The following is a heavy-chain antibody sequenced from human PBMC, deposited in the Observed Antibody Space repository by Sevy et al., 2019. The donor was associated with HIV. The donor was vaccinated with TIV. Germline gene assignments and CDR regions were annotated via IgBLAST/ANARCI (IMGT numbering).Heavy chain of an antibody. Sequence: SETLSLTCTVSGGSISSSSYYWDWIRQPPGKGLEWIGSIYYSGSTYYNPSLKSRVTISVDTSKNQFSLKLSSETAADTAVYYCARLKGMKNGMDVWGQGTTVTVSS. CDR2: IYYSGST. CDR3: ARLKGMKNGMDV. CDR1: GGSISSSSYY. V-gene: IGHV4-39*01. J-gene: IGHJ6*02. D-gene: IGHD6-13*01.